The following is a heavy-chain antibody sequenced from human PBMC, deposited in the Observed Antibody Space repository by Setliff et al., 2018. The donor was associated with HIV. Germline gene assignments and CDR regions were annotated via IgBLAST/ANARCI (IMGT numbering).Heavy chain of an antibody. CDR1: GYTFTSYG. V-gene: IGHV1-18*01. Sequence: GASVKVSCKASGYTFTSYGISWVRQAPGQGLEWMGWISAYNGNTNYAQKLQGRVTMTTDTSTSTAYMELRSLRSDDTAVYYCARDPLGYCSGGSCYSSPLSFDHWGQGTLVTVSS. D-gene: IGHD2-15*01. CDR3: ARDPLGYCSGGSCYSSPLSFDH. CDR2: ISAYNGNT. J-gene: IGHJ4*02.